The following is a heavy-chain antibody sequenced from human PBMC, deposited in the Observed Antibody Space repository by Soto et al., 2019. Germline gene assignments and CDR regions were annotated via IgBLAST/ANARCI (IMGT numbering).Heavy chain of an antibody. V-gene: IGHV3-7*01. CDR3: ARSRGEAPEWYFDL. CDR2: IKQDGSEK. J-gene: IGHJ2*01. Sequence: GGSLRLSCAASGFTFSSYWMSWVRQAPGKGLEWVANIKQDGSEKYYVDSVKGRFTISRDNAKNSLYLQMNSLRAEDTAVYYCARSRGEAPEWYFDLWGRGTLVTVSS. CDR1: GFTFSSYW. D-gene: IGHD3-10*01.